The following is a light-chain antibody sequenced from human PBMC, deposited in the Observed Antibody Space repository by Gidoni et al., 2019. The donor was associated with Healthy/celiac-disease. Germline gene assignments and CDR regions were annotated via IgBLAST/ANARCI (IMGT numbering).Light chain of an antibody. J-gene: IGKJ3*01. Sequence: DIKMTQSPSSLSASVGDRVTITCRASQSISSYLNWYQQKPGKAPNLLIYAASSLQSGVPSRFSGSGSGTDFTLTISSLQPEDFATYYCQQSYSTPPTFXPXTKVDIK. CDR1: QSISSY. V-gene: IGKV1-39*01. CDR2: AAS. CDR3: QQSYSTPPT.